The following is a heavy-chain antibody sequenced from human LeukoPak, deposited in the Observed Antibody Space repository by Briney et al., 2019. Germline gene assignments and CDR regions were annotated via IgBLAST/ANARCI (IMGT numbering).Heavy chain of an antibody. J-gene: IGHJ4*02. CDR2: ISGSGGST. Sequence: GGSLRLSCAASGFTFSSYAMSWVRQAPGKGLEWVSAISGSGGSTYYADSVKGRFTISRDNSKNTLYLQMNSLRAEDTAVYYCANQSAIRIQLGYWGQGTLVTVSS. CDR3: ANQSAIRIQLGY. CDR1: GFTFSSYA. D-gene: IGHD5-18*01. V-gene: IGHV3-23*01.